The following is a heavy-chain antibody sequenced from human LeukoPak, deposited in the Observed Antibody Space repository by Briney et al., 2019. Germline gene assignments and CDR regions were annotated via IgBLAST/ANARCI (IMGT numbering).Heavy chain of an antibody. CDR3: ARRDGYDFDY. J-gene: IGHJ4*02. D-gene: IGHD5-24*01. CDR1: GFSVSNNY. Sequence: QPGGSLRLSCAASGFSVSNNYMSWVRQAPGKGLEWVAVIWYDGTNKYYADSVKGRFTISRDNSKNTLYLQMNSLSAEDTAVYYCARRDGYDFDYWGQGILVTVSS. V-gene: IGHV3-33*08. CDR2: IWYDGTNK.